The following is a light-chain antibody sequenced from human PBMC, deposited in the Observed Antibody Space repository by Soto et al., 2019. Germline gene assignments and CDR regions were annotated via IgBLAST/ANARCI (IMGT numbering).Light chain of an antibody. Sequence: QSALTQPASVSGSPGQSITISCTGTSSDVGSYNLVSWYQQHPGKAPKLMIYEGSKRPSGVSNRFSGSKSGNTASLTISGLQAEDEADYYCCSYAGSSTCVVFGGGTKL. CDR1: SSDVGSYNL. J-gene: IGLJ2*01. V-gene: IGLV2-23*01. CDR2: EGS. CDR3: CSYAGSSTCVV.